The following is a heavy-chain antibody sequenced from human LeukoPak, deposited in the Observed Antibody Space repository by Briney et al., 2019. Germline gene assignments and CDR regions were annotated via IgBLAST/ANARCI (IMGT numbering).Heavy chain of an antibody. CDR1: GVSFSGYY. V-gene: IGHV4-34*01. CDR3: ARIPTNAVPAAHNGFDI. Sequence: SETLSLTCAVYGVSFSGYYWSWIRQPPGKGLEWVGEINHSGSTNYNPSLKSRVTISVDTSKNQFSLKLSSVTAADTAVYYCARIPTNAVPAAHNGFDIWGQGTMLTVSS. CDR2: INHSGST. D-gene: IGHD2-2*01. J-gene: IGHJ3*02.